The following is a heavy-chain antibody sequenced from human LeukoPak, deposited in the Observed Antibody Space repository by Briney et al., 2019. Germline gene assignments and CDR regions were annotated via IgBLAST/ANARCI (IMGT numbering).Heavy chain of an antibody. CDR1: GFTFNNYG. D-gene: IGHD6-13*01. V-gene: IGHV3-33*01. Sequence: PGRSLRLSCATSGFTFNNYGMHWVRQTPGKGLEWVAAIWYDGTTRFYADSVKGRFTISRDNSKNTLHLQMNSLRVEDTAVYYCARDSAGTVDYWGQGTLVTVSS. CDR3: ARDSAGTVDY. CDR2: IWYDGTTR. J-gene: IGHJ4*02.